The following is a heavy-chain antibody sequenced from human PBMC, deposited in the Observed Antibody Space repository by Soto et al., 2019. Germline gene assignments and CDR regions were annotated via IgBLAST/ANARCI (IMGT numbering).Heavy chain of an antibody. CDR2: ISGTGGST. D-gene: IGHD6-6*01. V-gene: IGHV3-23*01. CDR1: GFTFSTYA. J-gene: IGHJ4*02. Sequence: EGSLRLSCAASGFTFSTYAMSWVRQAPGKGLEWVSAISGTGGSTYYADSVKGRFTTSRDNSKNTLYLQMNSLRAEDTAVYYCAKNWDTTSSSSSHWGQGTLVTVSS. CDR3: AKNWDTTSSSSSH.